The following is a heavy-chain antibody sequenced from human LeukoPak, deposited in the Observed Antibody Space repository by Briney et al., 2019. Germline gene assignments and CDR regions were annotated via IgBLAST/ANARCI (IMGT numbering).Heavy chain of an antibody. Sequence: GRSLRLSCAASGFTFDVYAMHCVRQAPGGGLEWGSGISWNSGSIGYADSVKGRFTISRDNAKNSLYLQMNSLRAEDTALYYCAKDSVYYYDSSGYSALFDYWGQGTLVTVSS. D-gene: IGHD3-22*01. CDR2: ISWNSGSI. CDR3: AKDSVYYYDSSGYSALFDY. CDR1: GFTFDVYA. V-gene: IGHV3-9*01. J-gene: IGHJ4*02.